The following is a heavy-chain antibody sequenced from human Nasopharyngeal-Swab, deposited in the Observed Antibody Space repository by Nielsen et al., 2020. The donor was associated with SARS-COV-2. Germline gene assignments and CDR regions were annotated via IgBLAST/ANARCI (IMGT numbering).Heavy chain of an antibody. D-gene: IGHD2-8*02. CDR2: ITRKNGNA. J-gene: IGHJ4*02. CDR1: DYSFNKNT. Sequence: ASVKVSCKASDYSFNKNTVSWVRQGPAQRLEWMGWITRKNGNALYAATLQGRITMTTETSTNTAYMELRSLRSDDTSVYYCATSATFGPGGAGDYWGQGTLVTVSS. CDR3: ATSATFGPGGAGDY. V-gene: IGHV1-18*04.